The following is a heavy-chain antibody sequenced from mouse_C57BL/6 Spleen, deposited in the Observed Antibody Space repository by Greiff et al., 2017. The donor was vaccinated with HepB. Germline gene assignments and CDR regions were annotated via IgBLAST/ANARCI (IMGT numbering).Heavy chain of an antibody. J-gene: IGHJ4*01. CDR3: ARVYYYGSSWDYYAMDY. CDR1: GFTFSDYG. D-gene: IGHD1-1*01. Sequence: EVHLVESGGGLVKPGGSLKLSCAASGFTFSDYGMHWVRQAPEKGLEWVAYISSGSSTIYYADTVKGRFTISRDNAKNTLFLQMTSLRSEDTAMYYCARVYYYGSSWDYYAMDYWGQGTSVTVSS. V-gene: IGHV5-17*01. CDR2: ISSGSSTI.